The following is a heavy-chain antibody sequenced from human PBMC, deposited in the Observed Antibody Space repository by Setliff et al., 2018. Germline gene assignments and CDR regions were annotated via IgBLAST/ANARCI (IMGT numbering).Heavy chain of an antibody. CDR3: ARGVYEYSYGYRGHYYYYMDV. Sequence: ASVKVSCKASGYTFRSYAMNWVRQAPGQGLEWMGWINTNTGNPTYAQGFTGRFVFSLDTSVSTTYLQISSLKAEDTAVYYCARGVYEYSYGYRGHYYYYMDVWGKGATVTVSS. CDR1: GYTFRSYA. CDR2: INTNTGNP. V-gene: IGHV7-4-1*02. D-gene: IGHD3-16*01. J-gene: IGHJ6*03.